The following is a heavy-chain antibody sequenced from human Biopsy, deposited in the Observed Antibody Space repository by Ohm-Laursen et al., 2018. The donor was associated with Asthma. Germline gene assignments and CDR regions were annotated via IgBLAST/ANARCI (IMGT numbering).Heavy chain of an antibody. Sequence: SLRLSCTASGFMFRSFGMHWVRQAPGKGLERVSAITGSGGTTYYADSVRGRFTISRDNSKSTLFLQMDSLSAEDTAVYYRAKDFRGIAVAGDRGFDYWGQGTLVTVSS. CDR3: AKDFRGIAVAGDRGFDY. J-gene: IGHJ4*02. CDR2: ITGSGGTT. V-gene: IGHV3-23*01. D-gene: IGHD6-19*01. CDR1: GFMFRSFG.